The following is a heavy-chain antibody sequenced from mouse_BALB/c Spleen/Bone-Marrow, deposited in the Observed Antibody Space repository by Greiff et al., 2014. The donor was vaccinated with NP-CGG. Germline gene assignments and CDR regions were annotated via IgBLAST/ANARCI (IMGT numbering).Heavy chain of an antibody. CDR3: ARRRYYYGAMDY. Sequence: VQLQQSGPGLVKPSQSLSLTCTVTGYSITSDYAWNWIRQFPGNKLEWMGHISYSGSTSYNPSLKSRISITRDTSKNQFFLQLNSVTTEDTATYYCARRRYYYGAMDYWGQGTSVTVSS. D-gene: IGHD1-1*01. CDR1: GYSITSDYA. J-gene: IGHJ4*01. V-gene: IGHV3-2*02. CDR2: ISYSGST.